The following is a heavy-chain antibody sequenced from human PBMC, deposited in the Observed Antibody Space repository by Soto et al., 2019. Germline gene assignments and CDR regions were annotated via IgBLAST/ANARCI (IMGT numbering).Heavy chain of an antibody. CDR2: IYYSGST. CDR1: GGSISSCSYY. J-gene: IGHJ6*02. Sequence: SETLSLTCTVSGGSISSCSYYWGWIRQPPGKGLEWIGSIYYSGSTYYNPSLKSRVTISVDTSKNQFSLKLSSVTAADTAVYYCAAIVSSIVGANYYYYYGMDVWGQGTTVTVSS. CDR3: AAIVSSIVGANYYYYYGMDV. V-gene: IGHV4-39*01. D-gene: IGHD1-26*01.